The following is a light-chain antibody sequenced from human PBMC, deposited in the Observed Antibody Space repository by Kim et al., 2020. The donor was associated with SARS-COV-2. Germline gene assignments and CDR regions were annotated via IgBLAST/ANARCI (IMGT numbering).Light chain of an antibody. CDR3: LLYYGDYRV. Sequence: GGAVSLSWCSSGGTVTSGEYPYWYQQEPAQVPRTLVFDTSDKQSCARARFSVSRLGGSAALTLSGAEPEDEADYYCLLYYGDYRVFGGGTQLTVL. CDR1: GGTVTSGEY. CDR2: DTS. V-gene: IGLV7-46*01. J-gene: IGLJ3*02.